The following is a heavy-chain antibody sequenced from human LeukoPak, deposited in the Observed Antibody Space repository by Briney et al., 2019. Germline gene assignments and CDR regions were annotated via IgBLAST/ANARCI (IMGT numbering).Heavy chain of an antibody. J-gene: IGHJ3*02. CDR3: ARDVEGDTFDI. CDR2: IDQSGGRN. V-gene: IGHV3-7*05. Sequence: GGSLRLSCAASGFTFSRFWMNWVGQAPGRGLEWVANIDQSGGRNNYVDSVKGRFTISRDNAKNSLFLEMSSLRADDTAVYFCARDVEGDTFDIWDQATTVTVTS. CDR1: GFTFSRFW.